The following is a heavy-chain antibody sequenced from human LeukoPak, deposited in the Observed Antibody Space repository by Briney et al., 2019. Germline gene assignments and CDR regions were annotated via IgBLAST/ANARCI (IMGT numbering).Heavy chain of an antibody. J-gene: IGHJ4*02. Sequence: SETLSLTCTVSGDSISGYYWSWIRQPPGKGLEWIGYIYYSGTINYNPSLKSRVIILLDTSKNQFSLKLSSVTAADTAVYYCARDSKVTSLGYWGQGTLVTVSS. D-gene: IGHD2-21*02. CDR2: IYYSGTI. CDR1: GDSISGYY. V-gene: IGHV4-59*01. CDR3: ARDSKVTSLGY.